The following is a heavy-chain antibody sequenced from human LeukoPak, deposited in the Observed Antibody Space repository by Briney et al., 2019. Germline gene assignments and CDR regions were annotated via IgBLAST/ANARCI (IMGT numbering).Heavy chain of an antibody. V-gene: IGHV4-4*09. CDR2: IYTSGST. D-gene: IGHD6-19*01. CDR3: ARVSSGWADAFDI. Sequence: PSETLSLTCTVSGGSISSYYWSWIRQPPGKGLEWIGYIYTSGSTNYNPSLKSRVTISVDTSKNQFSLKLSSVTAAETAVYYCARVSSGWADAFDIWGQGTMVTVSS. J-gene: IGHJ3*02. CDR1: GGSISSYY.